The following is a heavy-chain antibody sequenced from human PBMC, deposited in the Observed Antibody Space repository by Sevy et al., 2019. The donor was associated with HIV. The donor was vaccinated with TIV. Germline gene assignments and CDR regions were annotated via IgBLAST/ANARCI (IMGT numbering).Heavy chain of an antibody. CDR2: ISSGSSYI. D-gene: IGHD3-22*01. CDR1: GFTFRSYS. J-gene: IGHJ4*02. Sequence: GGSLRLSCAASGFTFRSYSMNWVRQAPGRGLEWVSSISSGSSYIFYADSVKGRFTISRDNAKNSLYLQMNSLRAEDTAVYYCASPLNYYDSPSAYWGQGTLVTVSS. V-gene: IGHV3-21*04. CDR3: ASPLNYYDSPSAY.